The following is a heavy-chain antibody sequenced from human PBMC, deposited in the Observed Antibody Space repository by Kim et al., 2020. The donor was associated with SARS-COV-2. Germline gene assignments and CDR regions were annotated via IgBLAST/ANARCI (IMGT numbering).Heavy chain of an antibody. CDR3: ARVDVDIVATTPSGKYDP. D-gene: IGHD5-12*01. V-gene: IGHV1-3*01. CDR2: INAGNGNT. J-gene: IGHJ5*02. Sequence: ASVKVSCKASGYTFTSYAMHWVRQAPGQRLEWMGWINAGNGNTKYSQKFQGRVTITRDTSASTAYMELSSLRSEDTAVYYCARVDVDIVATTPSGKYDPWGQGTLVTVSS. CDR1: GYTFTSYA.